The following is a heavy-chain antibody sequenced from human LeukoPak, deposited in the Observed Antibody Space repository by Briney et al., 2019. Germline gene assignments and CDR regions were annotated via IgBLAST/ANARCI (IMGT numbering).Heavy chain of an antibody. CDR1: GGSFSGYY. Sequence: SETLSLTCAVYGGSFSGYYWSWIRQPPGKGLEWIGEINHSGSTNYNPSLKSRVTISVDTSKNQFSLKLSSVTAADTAVYYCAGDYVWGSYRSPWGQGTLVTVSS. V-gene: IGHV4-34*01. D-gene: IGHD3-16*02. CDR3: AGDYVWGSYRSP. J-gene: IGHJ5*02. CDR2: INHSGST.